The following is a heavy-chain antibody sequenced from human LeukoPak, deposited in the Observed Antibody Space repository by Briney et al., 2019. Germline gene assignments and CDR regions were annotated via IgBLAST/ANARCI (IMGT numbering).Heavy chain of an antibody. CDR3: ARRKVRRVMALDWFDP. CDR2: INPNNGGT. D-gene: IGHD3-10*01. Sequence: ASVKVSCKASGYTFTGNYMHWVRQAPGQGLEWMGWINPNNGGTGYAQKFQGRVTMTRNTSISTAYMELSSLRSEDTAVYYCARRKVRRVMALDWFDPWGQGTLVTASS. CDR1: GYTFTGNY. J-gene: IGHJ5*02. V-gene: IGHV1-2*02.